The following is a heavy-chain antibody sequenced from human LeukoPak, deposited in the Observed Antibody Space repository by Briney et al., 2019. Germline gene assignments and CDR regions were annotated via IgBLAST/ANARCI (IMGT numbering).Heavy chain of an antibody. Sequence: SETLSLTCTVSGYSISSGYYWGWIRQPPGKGLEWIGSSYHSGATYYNPSLKSRVTISVDTSKNQFSLNLGSVTAADTAVYYCARGSKIVVVISPFDYWGRGTLVTVSS. CDR1: GYSISSGYY. J-gene: IGHJ4*02. D-gene: IGHD3-22*01. V-gene: IGHV4-38-2*02. CDR3: ARGSKIVVVISPFDY. CDR2: SYHSGAT.